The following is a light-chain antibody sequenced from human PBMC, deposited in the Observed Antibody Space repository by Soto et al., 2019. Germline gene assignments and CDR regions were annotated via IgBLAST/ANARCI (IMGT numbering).Light chain of an antibody. Sequence: EIVLTQSAASLSLSPGERATLSFRASQSVSSYLAWYQQKPGQAPRLLIYDASNRATGIPARFSGSGSGTDFTLTISSLEPEDFAVYYCQQRSNWWTFGQGTKVEIK. V-gene: IGKV3-11*01. CDR1: QSVSSY. CDR2: DAS. CDR3: QQRSNWWT. J-gene: IGKJ1*01.